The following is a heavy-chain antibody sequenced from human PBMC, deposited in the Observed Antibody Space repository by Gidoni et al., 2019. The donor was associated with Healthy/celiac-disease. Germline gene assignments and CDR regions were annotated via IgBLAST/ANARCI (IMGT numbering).Heavy chain of an antibody. J-gene: IGHJ3*02. CDR2: ISWDGGST. CDR1: GFPFDDYA. D-gene: IGHD6-19*01. CDR3: AKDPGYSSWSGAFDI. V-gene: IGHV3-43D*03. Sequence: EVQLVASGGVVVQPGGSLRLSCAASGFPFDDYAMHWVRQAPGKGLEWVSLISWDGGSTYYADSVKGRFTISRDNSKNSLYLQMNSLRAEDTALYYCAKDPGYSSWSGAFDIWGQGTMVTVSS.